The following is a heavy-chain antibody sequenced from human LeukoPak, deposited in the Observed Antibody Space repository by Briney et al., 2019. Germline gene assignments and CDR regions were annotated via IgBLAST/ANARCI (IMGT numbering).Heavy chain of an antibody. CDR2: ISSSGSTI. V-gene: IGHV3-11*01. J-gene: IGHJ3*02. D-gene: IGHD5-24*01. CDR1: GFTFSDYY. CDR3: TTEEMATIRSGFADI. Sequence: GGSLRLSCAASGFTFSDYYMSWIRQAPGKGLEWVSYISSSGSTIYYADSVKGRFTISRDNAKNSLYLQMNSLRAEDTAVYYCTTEEMATIRSGFADIWGQGTMVTVSS.